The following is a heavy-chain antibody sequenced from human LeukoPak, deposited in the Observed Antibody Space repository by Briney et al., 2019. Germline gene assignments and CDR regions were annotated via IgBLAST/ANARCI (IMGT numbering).Heavy chain of an antibody. CDR3: AGGRRDPL. Sequence: GGSLRLSCAASGFTFSSYAMHWVRQAPGKGLEWVAVISYDGSNKYYADSVKGRFTISRDNSKNTLYLQMNSLRAEDTAVYYCAGGRRDPLWGRGTLVTVSS. CDR1: GFTFSSYA. D-gene: IGHD5-24*01. CDR2: ISYDGSNK. J-gene: IGHJ2*01. V-gene: IGHV3-30-3*01.